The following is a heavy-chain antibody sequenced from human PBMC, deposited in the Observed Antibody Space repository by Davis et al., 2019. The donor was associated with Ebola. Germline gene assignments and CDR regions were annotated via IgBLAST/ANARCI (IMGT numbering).Heavy chain of an antibody. V-gene: IGHV3-69-1*01. CDR1: GFTFSDYY. CDR3: ARASGYCSSTSCLYYYYYYMDV. CDR2: ISSSSYI. Sequence: GESLKISCAASGFTFSDYYMSWIRQAPGKGLEWVSSISSSSYIYYADSVKGRFTISRDNAKNSLYLQMNSLRAEDTAVYYCARASGYCSSTSCLYYYYYYMDVWGKGTTVTVSS. J-gene: IGHJ6*03. D-gene: IGHD2-2*01.